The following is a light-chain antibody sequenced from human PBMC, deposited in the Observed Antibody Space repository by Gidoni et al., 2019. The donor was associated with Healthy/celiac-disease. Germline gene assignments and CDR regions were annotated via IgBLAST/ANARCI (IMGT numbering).Light chain of an antibody. Sequence: AAPPLLPRGRAPPLFSAGKKVCSSYLAWYQQKPGQAPRLLIYDASNRATGIPARFSGSGSGTDFTLTISSLEPEDFAVYYCQQCGNWPLTFGRGTKVEIK. CDR2: DAS. J-gene: IGKJ4*01. V-gene: IGKV3-11*01. CDR3: QQCGNWPLT. CDR1: KKVCSSY.